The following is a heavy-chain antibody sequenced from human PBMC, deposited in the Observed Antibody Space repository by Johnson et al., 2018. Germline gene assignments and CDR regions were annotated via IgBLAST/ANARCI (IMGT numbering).Heavy chain of an antibody. V-gene: IGHV3-7*02. Sequence: VQLVQSGGGLVQPGGSLKLSCAASGFTFSGSAMHWVRQASGKGLEWVANIKQDGSEKYYVDSVKGRFTISRDNAKNSLYLQMNSLRAEDTAVYYCAVSSGWYPEYFQHWGQGTLVTVSS. CDR1: GFTFSGSA. CDR3: AVSSGWYPEYFQH. CDR2: IKQDGSEK. D-gene: IGHD6-19*01. J-gene: IGHJ1*01.